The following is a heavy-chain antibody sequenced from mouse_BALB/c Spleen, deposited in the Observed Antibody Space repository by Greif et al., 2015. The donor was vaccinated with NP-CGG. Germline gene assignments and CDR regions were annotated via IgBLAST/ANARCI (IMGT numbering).Heavy chain of an antibody. V-gene: IGHV2-9*02. D-gene: IGHD2-4*01. CDR1: GFSLTSYG. Sequence: VQLQQSGPGLVAPSQSLSITCTVSGFSLTSYGVHWVRQPPGKGLEWLGVIWAGGSTNYNSALMSRLSISKDNSKSQVVLKMNSLQTDDTAMYYCARDSLYDYDKVMDYWGQGTSVTVSS. J-gene: IGHJ4*01. CDR3: ARDSLYDYDKVMDY. CDR2: IWAGGST.